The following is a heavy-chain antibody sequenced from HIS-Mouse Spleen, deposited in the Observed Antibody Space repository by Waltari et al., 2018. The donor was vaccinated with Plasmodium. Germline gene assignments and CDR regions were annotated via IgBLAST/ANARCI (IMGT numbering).Heavy chain of an antibody. CDR2: INPNSGGT. CDR1: GYTFTAYY. CDR3: ARDLAAAGHFDY. V-gene: IGHV1-2*02. Sequence: QVQLVQSGAEVKKPGASVKVSCTASGYTFTAYYMHWVRQCPGQGLEWMGWINPNSGGTNYAQKLQGRVTMTRDTSISTAYMELSRLRSDDTAVYYCARDLAAAGHFDYWGQGTLVTVSS. J-gene: IGHJ4*02. D-gene: IGHD6-13*01.